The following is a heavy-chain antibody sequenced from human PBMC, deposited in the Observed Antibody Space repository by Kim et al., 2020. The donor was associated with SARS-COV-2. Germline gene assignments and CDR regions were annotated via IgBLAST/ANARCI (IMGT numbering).Heavy chain of an antibody. Sequence: TYHAESVKGRFTISRDNSKNTLNLPMNSLNAEETDVYYCARAIGYSGDYWGQGTLVTVSS. CDR3: ARAIGYSGDY. V-gene: IGHV3-53*01. D-gene: IGHD5-18*01. CDR2: T. J-gene: IGHJ4*02.